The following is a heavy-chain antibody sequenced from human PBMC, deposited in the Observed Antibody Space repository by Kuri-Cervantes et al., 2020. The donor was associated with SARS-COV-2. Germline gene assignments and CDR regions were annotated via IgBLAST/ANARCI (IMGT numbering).Heavy chain of an antibody. Sequence: GESLKISCAASGFSLSRYTMNWVRQAPGKALEWVSSISGSGSYIYYADSVKGRFTISRDNAKNSLYLQMNSLRAEDTALYYCASSYDSLTLKVYFDYWGQGTLVTVSS. D-gene: IGHD3-22*01. J-gene: IGHJ4*02. CDR3: ASSYDSLTLKVYFDY. V-gene: IGHV3-21*04. CDR2: ISGSGSYI. CDR1: GFSLSRYT.